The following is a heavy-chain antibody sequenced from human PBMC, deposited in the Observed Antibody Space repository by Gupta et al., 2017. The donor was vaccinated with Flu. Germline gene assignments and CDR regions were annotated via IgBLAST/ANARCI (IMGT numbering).Heavy chain of an antibody. CDR1: GFTFTDHY. J-gene: IGHJ6*02. D-gene: IGHD2-21*02. Sequence: EVQLVESGGGLVQPGGSLRLSCAASGFTFTDHYMDWVRQAPGKGLEWVGRSRNKVDSYATEYAASVKGRFTISRDDSKTSLYLQMNSLKAEDTAVYYCASSPVVTAAGYGLDVWGRGTTVTVSS. V-gene: IGHV3-72*01. CDR3: ASSPVVTAAGYGLDV. CDR2: SRNKVDSYAT.